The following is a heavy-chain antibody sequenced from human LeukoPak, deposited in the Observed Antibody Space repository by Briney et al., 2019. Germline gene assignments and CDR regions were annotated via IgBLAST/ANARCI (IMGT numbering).Heavy chain of an antibody. V-gene: IGHV3-21*01. CDR2: ISSSSSYI. Sequence: GGSLRLSCAASGFTFSSYSMNWVRQAPGKGLEWVSSISSSSSYIYYADSVKGRFTISRDNAKNSLYLQMNSLRAEDTAVYYCARGGSSGWYFDYWGQGTLVTVSS. D-gene: IGHD6-19*01. CDR3: ARGGSSGWYFDY. J-gene: IGHJ4*02. CDR1: GFTFSSYS.